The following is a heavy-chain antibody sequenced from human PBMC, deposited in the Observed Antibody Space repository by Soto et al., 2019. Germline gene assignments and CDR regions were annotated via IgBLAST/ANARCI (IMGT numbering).Heavy chain of an antibody. J-gene: IGHJ4*02. CDR2: ISYDEIDK. CDR1: VFTFINYT. D-gene: IGHD3-10*01. V-gene: IGHV3-30*04. Sequence: GWSLRLSCASSVFTFINYTMHWVRQAPGKGLEWVALISYDEIDKYFADAVKGRFTISRDNSKNTLYLQMDSLRAEDTAVYYCAGRSGSSDYWGRGTLVTVSS. CDR3: AGRSGSSDY.